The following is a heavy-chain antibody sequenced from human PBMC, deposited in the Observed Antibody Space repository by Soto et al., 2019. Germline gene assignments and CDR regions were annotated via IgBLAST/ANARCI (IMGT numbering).Heavy chain of an antibody. Sequence: ASVKVSCKASGYTFTTYGINWVRQAPGQGLEWMGWINTYNGNTNYAQKLQDRVTITTDTSTSTAYTELSSLRSEDTAVYYCAADQYYYGSGSYSVSHYYYGMDVWGQGTTVTVSS. CDR2: INTYNGNT. CDR3: AADQYYYGSGSYSVSHYYYGMDV. D-gene: IGHD3-10*01. J-gene: IGHJ6*02. CDR1: GYTFTTYG. V-gene: IGHV1-18*01.